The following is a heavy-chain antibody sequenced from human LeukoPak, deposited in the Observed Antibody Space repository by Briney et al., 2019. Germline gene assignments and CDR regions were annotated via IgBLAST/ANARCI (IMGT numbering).Heavy chain of an antibody. CDR2: ISSSGSTI. CDR3: ARTRPSGSLDDAFDI. CDR1: GFTFSSYE. D-gene: IGHD1-26*01. Sequence: PGGSLRLSCAASGFTFSSYEMNWVRRAPGKGLEWVSYISSSGSTIYYADSVKGRFTISRDNAKNSLYLQMNSLRAEDTAVYYCARTRPSGSLDDAFDIWGQGTMVTVSS. J-gene: IGHJ3*02. V-gene: IGHV3-48*03.